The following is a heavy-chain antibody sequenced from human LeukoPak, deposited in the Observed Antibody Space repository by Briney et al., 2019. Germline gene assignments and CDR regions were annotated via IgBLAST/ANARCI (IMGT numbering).Heavy chain of an antibody. D-gene: IGHD2-2*01. CDR3: ARSEYCSSTSCYWDYYYYMDV. Sequence: GSSVKVSCKASGGTFSSYSISWLRQAPGPRLEWMGGIIPIFGTANYAQKFQGRVTITTDESTSTAYMELSSLRSEDTAVYYCARSEYCSSTSCYWDYYYYMDVWGKGTTVTVSS. CDR1: GGTFSSYS. V-gene: IGHV1-69*05. CDR2: IIPIFGTA. J-gene: IGHJ6*03.